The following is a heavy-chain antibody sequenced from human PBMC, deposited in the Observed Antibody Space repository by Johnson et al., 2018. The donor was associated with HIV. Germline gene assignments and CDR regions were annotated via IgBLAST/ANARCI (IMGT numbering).Heavy chain of an antibody. J-gene: IGHJ3*02. CDR1: GFSFSNYP. CDR3: AREKDAFDI. CDR2: ISYDGSKK. Sequence: QVQLVESGGGVVQPGRSLRLSGAASGFSFSNYPMHWVRQAPGKGLEWMAFISYDGSKKYYADSVKGRFTISRDNSKNTQYLQMNSLRAEDTAVYYCAREKDAFDIWGQGTMVTVSS. V-gene: IGHV3-30*04.